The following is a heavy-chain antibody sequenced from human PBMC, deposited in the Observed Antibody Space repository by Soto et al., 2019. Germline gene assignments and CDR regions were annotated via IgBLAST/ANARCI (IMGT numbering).Heavy chain of an antibody. CDR3: ARHIYSRGWYGY. D-gene: IGHD6-19*01. Sequence: SETLSLTCTVSGGSISSYYWSWIRQPPGKGLEWIGYIYYSGSTNYNPSLKSRVTISVDTSKNQFSLKLSSVTAADTAVYYGARHIYSRGWYGYWGQGTLVTVSS. J-gene: IGHJ4*02. CDR2: IYYSGST. CDR1: GGSISSYY. V-gene: IGHV4-59*08.